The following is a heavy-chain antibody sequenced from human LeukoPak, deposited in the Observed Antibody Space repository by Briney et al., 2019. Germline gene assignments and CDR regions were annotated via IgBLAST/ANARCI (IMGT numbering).Heavy chain of an antibody. J-gene: IGHJ4*02. CDR2: IYHSGST. V-gene: IGHV4-34*01. CDR1: GGSFSGYY. Sequence: SETLSLTCAVYGGSFSGYYWSWIRQPPGKGLEWIGEIYHSGSTNYNPSLKSRVTISVDTSKNQFSLKLSSVTAADTAVYYCARVRWRSSGTYYFDYWGQGTLVTVSS. CDR3: ARVRWRSSGTYYFDY. D-gene: IGHD6-19*01.